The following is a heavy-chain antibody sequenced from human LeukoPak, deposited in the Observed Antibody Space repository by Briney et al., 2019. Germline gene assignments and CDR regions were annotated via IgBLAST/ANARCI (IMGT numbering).Heavy chain of an antibody. CDR1: GGSISSNNW. Sequence: ETLSLTCAVSGGSISSNNWWGWVRQPPGKGLEWIGEIYHSGTTNYNPSLKSRVTISVDTSKSQFSLKLSSVTAADTAIYYCARNIVGPRQVDYWGQGTLVTVSS. CDR3: ARNIVGPRQVDY. D-gene: IGHD1-26*01. CDR2: IYHSGTT. V-gene: IGHV4-4*02. J-gene: IGHJ4*02.